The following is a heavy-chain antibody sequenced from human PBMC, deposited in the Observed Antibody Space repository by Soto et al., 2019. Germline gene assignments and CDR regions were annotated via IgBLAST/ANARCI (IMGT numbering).Heavy chain of an antibody. J-gene: IGHJ4*02. CDR3: ARLNTVINYYDSSGPKRIWDY. D-gene: IGHD3-22*01. Sequence: ESLKISCKGSGYSFTSYWIGWVRQMPGKGLEWMGIIYPGDSDTRYSPSFQGQVTISADKSISTAYLQWSSLKASDTAMYYCARLNTVINYYDSSGPKRIWDYWGQGTLVTVSS. CDR2: IYPGDSDT. V-gene: IGHV5-51*01. CDR1: GYSFTSYW.